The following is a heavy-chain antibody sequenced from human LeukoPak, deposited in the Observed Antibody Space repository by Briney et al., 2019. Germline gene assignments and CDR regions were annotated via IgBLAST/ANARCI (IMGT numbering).Heavy chain of an antibody. Sequence: PGRSLRLSCAASGFTFSSYGMHWVRQAPGKGLEWVAVISYDGSNKYYADSVKGRFTISRDNSKNTLYLQMNSLRAEDTAVYYCAKASQAYCGGDCPPGGGMDVWGQGTTVTVSS. CDR3: AKASQAYCGGDCPPGGGMDV. CDR2: ISYDGSNK. J-gene: IGHJ6*02. D-gene: IGHD2-21*02. CDR1: GFTFSSYG. V-gene: IGHV3-30*18.